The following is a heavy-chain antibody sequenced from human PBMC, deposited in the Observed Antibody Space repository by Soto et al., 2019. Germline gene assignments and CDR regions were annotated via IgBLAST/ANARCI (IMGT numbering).Heavy chain of an antibody. CDR3: ARDGSKIDGYGVQLGY. J-gene: IGHJ4*02. CDR2: MNPNSGDT. D-gene: IGHD4-17*01. V-gene: IGHV1-8*01. Sequence: ASVKVSCKASGYTFTSYDINWVRQATGQGLEWMGRMNPNSGDTGLAQKFQGRITMTRNTSITTAYMELSSLRSGDTAVYYCARDGSKIDGYGVQLGYWGQGTVVTVSS. CDR1: GYTFTSYD.